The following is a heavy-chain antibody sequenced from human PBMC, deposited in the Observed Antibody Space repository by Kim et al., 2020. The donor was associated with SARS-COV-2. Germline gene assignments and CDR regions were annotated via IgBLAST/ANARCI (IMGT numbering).Heavy chain of an antibody. Sequence: TTDYNTTLKTPVTMSMATSKNQLSLKLRSGNAADTAVYYCARTGEGYYFDSWGQGTLVTVSS. V-gene: IGHV4-4*07. D-gene: IGHD7-27*01. J-gene: IGHJ4*02. CDR3: ARTGEGYYFDS. CDR2: TT.